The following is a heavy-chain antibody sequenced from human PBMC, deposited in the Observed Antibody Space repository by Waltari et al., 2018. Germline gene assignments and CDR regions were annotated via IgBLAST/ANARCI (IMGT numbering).Heavy chain of an antibody. CDR1: GYSISSGYY. V-gene: IGHV4-38-2*01. J-gene: IGHJ5*02. Sequence: QVQLQESGPGLVKPSETLSLTCAVSGYSISSGYYWGWIRQPPGKGLEWIGSIYHSGSTYYNPSLKSRVTISVDTSKNQFSLKLSSVTAADTAVYYCARLRYSSGWYSEPNWFDPWGQGTLVTVSS. D-gene: IGHD6-19*01. CDR3: ARLRYSSGWYSEPNWFDP. CDR2: IYHSGST.